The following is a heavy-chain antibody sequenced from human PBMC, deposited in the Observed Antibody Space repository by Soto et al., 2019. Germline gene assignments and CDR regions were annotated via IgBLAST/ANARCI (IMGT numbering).Heavy chain of an antibody. J-gene: IGHJ4*02. CDR3: ARPSTTATGGVEH. Sequence: QVQLVQSVAEVKQPGSSVNVSCKASGVTFNNSTVNWVRQAPGQGLEWMGRFTPILGVANNAQKFQGRLTLTVEKSTSTAYMELSSLRSEDTDVYYCARPSTTATGGVEHWGQGTLVIVSS. D-gene: IGHD2-8*02. V-gene: IGHV1-69*02. CDR2: FTPILGVA. CDR1: GVTFNNST.